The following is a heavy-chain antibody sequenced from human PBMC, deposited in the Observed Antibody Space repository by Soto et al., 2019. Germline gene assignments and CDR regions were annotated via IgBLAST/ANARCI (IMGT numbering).Heavy chain of an antibody. CDR2: IYYSGST. Sequence: SETLSLTCTVSGGSISSYYLSWIRQPPGKGLEWIGYIYYSGSTNYNPSLKSRVTISVDTSKNQFSLKLSSVTAADTAVYYCARGSRGLLWFGELWVAFDIWGQGTMVTVSS. CDR1: GGSISSYY. V-gene: IGHV4-59*01. CDR3: ARGSRGLLWFGELWVAFDI. D-gene: IGHD3-10*01. J-gene: IGHJ3*02.